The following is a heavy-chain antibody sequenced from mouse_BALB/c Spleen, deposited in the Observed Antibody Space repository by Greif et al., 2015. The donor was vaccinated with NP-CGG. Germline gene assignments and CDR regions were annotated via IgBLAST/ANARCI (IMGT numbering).Heavy chain of an antibody. Sequence: EVKLQESGAELVKPGASVKLSCTASGFNIKDTYMHWVKQRPEQGLEWIGRIDPANGNTKYDPKFQGKATITADTSSNTAYLQLSSLTSEDTAVYYCAREWDVEYFDYWGQGTTLTVSS. CDR3: AREWDVEYFDY. J-gene: IGHJ2*01. D-gene: IGHD4-1*01. CDR1: GFNIKDTY. V-gene: IGHV14-3*02. CDR2: IDPANGNT.